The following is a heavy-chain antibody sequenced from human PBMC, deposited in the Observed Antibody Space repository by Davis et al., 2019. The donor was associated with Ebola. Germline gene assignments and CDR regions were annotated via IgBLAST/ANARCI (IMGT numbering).Heavy chain of an antibody. D-gene: IGHD6-13*01. V-gene: IGHV3-48*02. CDR1: GFTFSSYS. CDR2: ISSSSSTI. J-gene: IGHJ6*03. CDR3: ARDDPRVYYYYMDV. Sequence: GESLKISCAASGFTFSSYSMNWVRQAPGKGLEWVSYISSSSSTIYYADSVKGRFTISRDNAKNSLYLQINSLRDEDTAVYYCARDDPRVYYYYMDVWGKGTTVTVSS.